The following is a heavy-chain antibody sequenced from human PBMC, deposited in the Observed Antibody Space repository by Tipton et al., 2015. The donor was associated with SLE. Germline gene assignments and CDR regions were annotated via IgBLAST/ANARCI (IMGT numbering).Heavy chain of an antibody. D-gene: IGHD2-2*01. CDR1: GGSISSHY. V-gene: IGHV4-59*04. CDR3: AGRKVAAGRYCSSTSCPFDY. CDR2: IYYSGST. J-gene: IGHJ4*02. Sequence: TLSLTCTVSGGSISSHYWSWIRQPPGKGLEWIGYIYYSGSTYYNPSLKSRVTISVDTSKNQFSLKLSSVTAADTAVYYCAGRKVAAGRYCSSTSCPFDYWGQGTLVTVSS.